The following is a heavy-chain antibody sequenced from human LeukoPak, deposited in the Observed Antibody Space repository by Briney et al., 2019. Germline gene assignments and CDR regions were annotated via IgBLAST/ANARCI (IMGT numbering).Heavy chain of an antibody. V-gene: IGHV3-7*01. D-gene: IGHD3-22*01. CDR1: RFSFRNYW. J-gene: IGHJ4*02. CDR2: IKEDGSEK. Sequence: GGSLRLSCTASRFSFRNYWMGWGRQAPGKGLEWVANIKEDGSEKVYVDSVKGRFTISRDNAKNSLFLQMDSLRGEDTAVYYCARWVTGSSGLDYWGQGTLVTVSS. CDR3: ARWVTGSSGLDY.